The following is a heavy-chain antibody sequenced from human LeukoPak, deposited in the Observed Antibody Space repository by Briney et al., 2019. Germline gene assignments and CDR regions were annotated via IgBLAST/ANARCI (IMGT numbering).Heavy chain of an antibody. V-gene: IGHV3-30-3*01. CDR3: ARDWWNVNYYDSSGQPTPGDY. CDR2: ISYDGSNK. J-gene: IGHJ4*02. D-gene: IGHD3-22*01. CDR1: GFTFSSYA. Sequence: GRSLRLSCAASGFTFSSYAMHWVRQAPGKGLEWVAVISYDGSNKYYADSVKGRFTISRDNSKNTLYLQMNSLRAEDTAVYYCARDWWNVNYYDSSGQPTPGDYWGQGTLVTVSS.